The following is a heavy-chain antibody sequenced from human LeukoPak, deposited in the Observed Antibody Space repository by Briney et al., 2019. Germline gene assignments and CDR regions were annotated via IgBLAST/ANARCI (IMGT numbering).Heavy chain of an antibody. V-gene: IGHV4-61*02. Sequence: SETPSLTCTVSGGSISSGSYYWSWIRQPAGKGLEWIGRIYTSGSTNYNPSLKSRVTISVDTSKNQFSLKLSSVTAADTAVYYCARDSYYSRGWFDPWGQGTLVTVSS. CDR1: GGSISSGSYY. J-gene: IGHJ5*02. CDR3: ARDSYYSRGWFDP. D-gene: IGHD3-10*01. CDR2: IYTSGST.